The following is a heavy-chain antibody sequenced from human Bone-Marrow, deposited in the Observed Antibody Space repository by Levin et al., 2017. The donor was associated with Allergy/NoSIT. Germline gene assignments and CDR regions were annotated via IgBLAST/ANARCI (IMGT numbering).Heavy chain of an antibody. CDR1: GFSLSTSGVG. V-gene: IGHV2-5*02. CDR3: AHGTKYISPGAFDI. Sequence: SGPTLVKPTQTLTLTCTFSGFSLSTSGVGVGWIRQPPGKALEWLALIYWDDDKRYSPSLKSRLTIPKDTSKNQVVLTMTNMDPVDTATYYCAHGTKYISPGAFDIWGQGTMVTVSS. D-gene: IGHD2/OR15-2a*01. J-gene: IGHJ3*02. CDR2: IYWDDDK.